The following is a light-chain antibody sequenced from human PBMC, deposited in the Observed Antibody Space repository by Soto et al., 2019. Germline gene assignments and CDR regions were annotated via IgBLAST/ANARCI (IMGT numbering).Light chain of an antibody. CDR3: QQYGSSPWT. CDR2: GAS. Sequence: EIVLTQSPGNLSLSPGERATLSCRASQSVSSSYLAWYQQKPGQAPRLLIYGASSRATGIPDRFSGSGSGTDFTLTSSRLEPEEFAVYYCQQYGSSPWTFGQGTKVEIK. V-gene: IGKV3-20*01. CDR1: QSVSSSY. J-gene: IGKJ1*01.